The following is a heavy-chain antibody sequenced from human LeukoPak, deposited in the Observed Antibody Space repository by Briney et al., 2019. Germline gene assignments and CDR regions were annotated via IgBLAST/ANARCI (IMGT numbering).Heavy chain of an antibody. CDR3: AKLYYYDSSGPFDC. Sequence: GGSLRLSCAVFGFTVSSNYMTWVRQAPGKGLEWVSVIYSGGSTYYADSVKGRFTISRVNSKNTLYLQMNSLRAEDTAVYYCAKLYYYDSSGPFDCWGQGTLVTVSS. D-gene: IGHD3-22*01. J-gene: IGHJ4*02. V-gene: IGHV3-53*01. CDR2: IYSGGST. CDR1: GFTVSSNY.